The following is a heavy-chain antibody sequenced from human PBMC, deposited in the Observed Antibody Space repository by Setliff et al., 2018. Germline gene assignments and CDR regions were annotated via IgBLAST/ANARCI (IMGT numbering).Heavy chain of an antibody. CDR2: INPDSGGT. J-gene: IGHJ4*02. CDR3: ARGPSNYDLLTGCHC. Sequence: ASVKVSCKASGYTFTDYYIHWVRQAPGQGLEWMGRINPDSGGTNYEQKFQGRVTMTRDTSITAAYMELSRLRSDDSAVYYCARGPSNYDLLTGCHCWGQGTLVTVSS. CDR1: GYTFTDYY. D-gene: IGHD3-9*01. V-gene: IGHV1-2*06.